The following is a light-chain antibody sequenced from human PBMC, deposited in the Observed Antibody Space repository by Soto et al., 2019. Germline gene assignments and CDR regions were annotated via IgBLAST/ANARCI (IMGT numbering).Light chain of an antibody. CDR3: QQYNNWPRT. V-gene: IGKV3-15*01. Sequence: IVMSQSPATLSLSTGERATLSCRASQNIRGYLAWYQQKPGQAPRLLIHGATTRATGIPARFSGSGSGTEFTLTISSLQSEDFAVYYCQQYNNWPRTFGQGTKVDIK. J-gene: IGKJ1*01. CDR2: GAT. CDR1: QNIRGY.